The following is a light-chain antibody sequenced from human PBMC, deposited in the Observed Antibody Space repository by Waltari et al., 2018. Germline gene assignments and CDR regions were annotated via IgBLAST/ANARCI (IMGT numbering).Light chain of an antibody. J-gene: IGKJ5*01. CDR2: SAS. Sequence: DIQMTQSPSSVSASVGDVITITCRASQTISNKLYWLQQRPGKAPTLLIYSASTLQTGVPSRFSGSGSGTDFTLTISGVQPEDIATYYCQQSNSILIIFGQGTRLEIK. CDR3: QQSNSILII. V-gene: IGKV1-39*01. CDR1: QTISNK.